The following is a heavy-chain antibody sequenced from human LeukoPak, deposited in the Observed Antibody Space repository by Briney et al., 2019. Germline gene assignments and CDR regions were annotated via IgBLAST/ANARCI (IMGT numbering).Heavy chain of an antibody. V-gene: IGHV4-39*01. D-gene: IGHD1-26*01. CDR3: ARHRGGRLAFDY. CDR1: GGSISSNSYY. J-gene: IGHJ4*02. Sequence: PSESPSLTCTVSGGSISSNSYYWGWIRQPPGKGLEWIGSIYYSGSTYYNPSLKSRVTISVDTSKNQFSLKLSSVTAADTAVYYCARHRGGRLAFDYWGQGTLVTVSS. CDR2: IYYSGST.